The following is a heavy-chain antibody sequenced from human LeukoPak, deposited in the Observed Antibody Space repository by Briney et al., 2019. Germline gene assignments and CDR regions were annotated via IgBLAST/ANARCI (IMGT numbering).Heavy chain of an antibody. CDR2: IYYSGST. J-gene: IGHJ6*02. CDR3: ASQGYSSSWPYYYCGMDV. V-gene: IGHV4-59*08. D-gene: IGHD6-13*01. CDR1: GGSISSYY. Sequence: SETLSLTCTVSGGSISSYYWSWIRQPPGKGLEWIGYIYYSGSTNYNPSLKSRVTISVDTSKNQFSLKLSSVTAADTAVYYCASQGYSSSWPYYYCGMDVWGQGTTVTVSS.